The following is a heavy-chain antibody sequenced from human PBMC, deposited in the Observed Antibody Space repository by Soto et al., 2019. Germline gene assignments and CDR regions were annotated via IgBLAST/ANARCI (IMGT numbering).Heavy chain of an antibody. J-gene: IGHJ4*02. D-gene: IGHD5-18*01. CDR2: INHSGST. V-gene: IGHV4-34*01. CDR1: GGSFSGYY. Sequence: QVQLQQWGAGLLKPSETLSLTCAAYGGSFSGYYWSWIRQPPGKGLEWIGEINHSGSTNYNPSLKSRVTISVDTSKNQFSLKLSAVTAADTAVYDCARGWLRISGWGQGTLVTVSS. CDR3: ARGWLRISG.